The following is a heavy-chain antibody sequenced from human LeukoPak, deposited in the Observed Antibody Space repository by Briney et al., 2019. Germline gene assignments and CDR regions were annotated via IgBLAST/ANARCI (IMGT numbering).Heavy chain of an antibody. J-gene: IGHJ5*02. D-gene: IGHD2-2*02. CDR3: ARAPLRRGGYCSSTSSYREDWFDP. Sequence: ASVKVSCKASGYTFTGYYMHWVRQAPGQGLEWMGWINPNSGGTNYAQKFQGRVTMTRDRSISTDYMELSRLRSDDTAVYYCARAPLRRGGYCSSTSSYREDWFDPWGQGTLVTVSS. CDR2: INPNSGGT. V-gene: IGHV1-2*02. CDR1: GYTFTGYY.